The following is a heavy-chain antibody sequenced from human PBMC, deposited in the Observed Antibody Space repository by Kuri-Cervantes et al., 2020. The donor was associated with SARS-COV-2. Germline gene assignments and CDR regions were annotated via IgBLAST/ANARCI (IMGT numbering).Heavy chain of an antibody. J-gene: IGHJ6*03. D-gene: IGHD6-13*01. CDR1: GGSFSGYY. V-gene: IGHV4-34*01. CDR3: ARVRGSHYYYYYMDV. Sequence: SETLSLTCAAFGGSFSGYYWSWIRQSPGKGLEWIGKINHSGSTNYNPSLSSRVTISVDMSKNQFSLRLSSVTAADTAMYYCARVRGSHYYYYYMDVWGKGTTVTVSS. CDR2: INHSGST.